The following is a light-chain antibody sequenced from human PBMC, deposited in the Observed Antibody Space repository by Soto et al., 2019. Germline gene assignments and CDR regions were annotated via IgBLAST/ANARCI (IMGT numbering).Light chain of an antibody. Sequence: EIVLTQSPGTLSLSPGDRATLSCRAIQSVSSRFLAWYQQKHGQPPSLLIYGASSRATGIPDRFSGSGSGTAFTLTISRLEPEDFAVYYCQQYGRSPWTFGQGTKVDIK. CDR2: GAS. CDR3: QQYGRSPWT. V-gene: IGKV3-20*01. J-gene: IGKJ1*01. CDR1: QSVSSRF.